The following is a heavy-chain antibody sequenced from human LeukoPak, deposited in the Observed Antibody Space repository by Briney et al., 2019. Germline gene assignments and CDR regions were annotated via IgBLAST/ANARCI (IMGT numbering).Heavy chain of an antibody. CDR3: ASIRGYSYGSFDY. CDR1: GYTFTGYY. J-gene: IGHJ4*02. Sequence: ASVKVSCKASGYTFTGYYMHWVRQAPGQGLEWMGRINPNSGGTNYAQKFQGRVTMTRDTSISTAYMELSRLRSDDTAVYYCASIRGYSYGSFDYWGQGTLVTVSS. D-gene: IGHD5-18*01. V-gene: IGHV1-2*06. CDR2: INPNSGGT.